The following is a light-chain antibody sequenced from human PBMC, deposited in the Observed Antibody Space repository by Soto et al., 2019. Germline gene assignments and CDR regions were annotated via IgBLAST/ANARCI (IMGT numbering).Light chain of an antibody. CDR3: QHYRRYSIT. CDR1: QSVSSGY. Sequence: ESVLTQSPGTLSVSPGERATLSCRASQSVSSGYLAWYKQKHGQAPMLLIYEASSRATGIPDRFSGSGSGTDFTLTITRLEPEEFAVYYCQHYRRYSITFGQGTRLEIK. J-gene: IGKJ5*01. V-gene: IGKV3-20*01. CDR2: EAS.